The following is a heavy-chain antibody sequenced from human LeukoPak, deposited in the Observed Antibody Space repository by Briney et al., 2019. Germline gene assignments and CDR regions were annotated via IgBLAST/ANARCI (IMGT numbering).Heavy chain of an antibody. Sequence: GGSPRLSCAASGFTFSSYGVHWVRQAPGKGLEWVAVISYDGSNKYYADSVKGRFTISRDNSKNTLYLQMNSLRAEDTAVYYCAKDLSAGGNSVDYWGQGTLVTVSS. CDR2: ISYDGSNK. CDR1: GFTFSSYG. D-gene: IGHD4-23*01. V-gene: IGHV3-30*18. CDR3: AKDLSAGGNSVDY. J-gene: IGHJ4*02.